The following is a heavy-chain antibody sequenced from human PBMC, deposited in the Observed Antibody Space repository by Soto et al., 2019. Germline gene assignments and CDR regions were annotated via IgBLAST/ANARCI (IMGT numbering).Heavy chain of an antibody. CDR1: GYTFTGYY. CDR3: ARDPSAYDLPAY. V-gene: IGHV1-2*02. CDR2: INPNSGGT. D-gene: IGHD5-12*01. Sequence: ASVKVSCTASGYTFTGYYMHWVRQAPGQGLEWMGWINPNSGGTNYAQKFQGRVTITANKSTSTAYMELSSLTSEDTAVYYCARDPSAYDLPAYWGQGTLVTVS. J-gene: IGHJ4*02.